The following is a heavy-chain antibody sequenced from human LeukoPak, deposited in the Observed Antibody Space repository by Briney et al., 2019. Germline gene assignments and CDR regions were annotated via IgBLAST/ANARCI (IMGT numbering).Heavy chain of an antibody. CDR2: ISSSGSTI. CDR3: ATSARTYIGSSLDY. V-gene: IGHV3-11*01. D-gene: IGHD2-15*01. J-gene: IGHJ4*02. Sequence: GGSLRLSCAASGFIFSDYYMSWIRQAPGKGLEWVSYISSSGSTIYYADSVKGRFTISRDNAKNSLYLQMNSLRAEDTAVYYCATSARTYIGSSLDYWGQGTLVTVSS. CDR1: GFIFSDYY.